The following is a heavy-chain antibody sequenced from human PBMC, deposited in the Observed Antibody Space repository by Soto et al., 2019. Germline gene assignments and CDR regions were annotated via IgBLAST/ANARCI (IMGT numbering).Heavy chain of an antibody. CDR1: GFTFDDYA. CDR2: ISWNSGSI. Sequence: GGSLRLSCAASGFTFDDYAMHWVRQAPGKGLEWVSGISWNSGSIGYADSVKGRFTISRDNAKNSLYLQMNSLRAEDTALYYCAKDTKAARIYYYYYMDVWGKGTTVTVSS. CDR3: AKDTKAARIYYYYYMDV. J-gene: IGHJ6*03. V-gene: IGHV3-9*01. D-gene: IGHD6-6*01.